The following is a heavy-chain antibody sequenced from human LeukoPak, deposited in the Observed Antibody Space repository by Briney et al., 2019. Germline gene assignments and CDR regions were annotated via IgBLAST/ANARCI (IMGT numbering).Heavy chain of an antibody. V-gene: IGHV3-15*01. CDR2: IKSKTDGGTT. J-gene: IGHJ5*02. CDR1: GFTFSNAW. Sequence: GGSLRLSCAASGFTFSNAWMSWVRQAPGKGLEWVGRIKSKTDGGTTDYAAPVKGRFTISRDDSKNTLYLQMNSLKTEDTAVYYCTTDPGDIVVVPAAILDWFDPWGQGTLVTVSS. CDR3: TTDPGDIVVVPAAILDWFDP. D-gene: IGHD2-2*01.